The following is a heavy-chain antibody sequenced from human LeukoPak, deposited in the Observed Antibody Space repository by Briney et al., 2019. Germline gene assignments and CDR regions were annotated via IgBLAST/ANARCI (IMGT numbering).Heavy chain of an antibody. V-gene: IGHV4-34*01. CDR3: VRGSYSTGWSLDY. J-gene: IGHJ4*02. Sequence: PSETLSLTCAVYGGSFSGYYWSWIRQPPGKGLEWIGEINHSGSTNYNPSLKSRVTISVDTSKNQFSLKLSSVTAADTAVYYCVRGSYSTGWSLDYWGQGTLVTVSS. CDR2: INHSGST. D-gene: IGHD6-19*01. CDR1: GGSFSGYY.